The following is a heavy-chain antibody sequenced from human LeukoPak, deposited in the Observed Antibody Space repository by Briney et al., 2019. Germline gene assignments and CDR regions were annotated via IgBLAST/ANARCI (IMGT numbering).Heavy chain of an antibody. CDR1: TASLGSGGYY. D-gene: IGHD2-2*01. J-gene: IGHJ5*02. CDR2: IYYSGST. Sequence: PPQTLSLTWIVSTASLGSGGYYWNWILEHPVKGLEWIGYIYYSGSTYYNPSLKSRVTISVDTSKNQFSLKLSSVTAADTAVYYCARELGSTPNWFDPWGQGTLVTVSS. CDR3: ARELGSTPNWFDP. V-gene: IGHV4-31*02.